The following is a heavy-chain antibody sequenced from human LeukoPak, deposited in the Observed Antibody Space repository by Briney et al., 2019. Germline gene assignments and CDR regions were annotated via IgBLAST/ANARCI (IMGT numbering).Heavy chain of an antibody. V-gene: IGHV4-34*01. CDR3: ARGYRGTATLPLGSVLDY. Sequence: HSETLSLTCAVYGGSFSGYYWSWIRQPPGKGLEWIGEINHSGSTNYNPSLKSRVTISVDTSKNQFSLKLSSVTAADTAVYYCARGYRGTATLPLGSVLDYWGQGTLVTVSS. J-gene: IGHJ4*02. CDR2: INHSGST. D-gene: IGHD2-21*02. CDR1: GGSFSGYY.